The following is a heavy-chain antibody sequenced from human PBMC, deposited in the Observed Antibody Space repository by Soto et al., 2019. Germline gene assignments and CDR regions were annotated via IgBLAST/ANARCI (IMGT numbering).Heavy chain of an antibody. CDR1: GFTVSSNY. Sequence: EVQLVESGGGLVQPGGSLRLSCAASGFTVSSNYMSWVRQAPGKGLEWVSVIYSVNSTYYADSVKGRFTISRDNSKNKLNLQMNSRRAEDTAVYYCAREGGRAVAVISYWYFDLWGRGTLVTVSS. J-gene: IGHJ2*01. D-gene: IGHD6-19*01. CDR2: IYSVNST. V-gene: IGHV3-66*01. CDR3: AREGGRAVAVISYWYFDL.